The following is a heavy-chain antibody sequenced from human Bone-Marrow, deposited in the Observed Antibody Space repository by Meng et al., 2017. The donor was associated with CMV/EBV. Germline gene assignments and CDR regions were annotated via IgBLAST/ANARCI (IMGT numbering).Heavy chain of an antibody. CDR1: GGSISSSSYY. CDR3: ATPGDCSSTSCYDYYYYYGMDV. J-gene: IGHJ6*02. Sequence: SETLSLTCTVSGGSISSSSYYRGWIRQPPGKGLEWIGSIYYSGSTYYNPSLKSRVTISVDTSKNQFSLKLSSVTAADTAVYYCATPGDCSSTSCYDYYYYYGMDVWGQGTTVTVSS. D-gene: IGHD2-2*01. CDR2: IYYSGST. V-gene: IGHV4-39*07.